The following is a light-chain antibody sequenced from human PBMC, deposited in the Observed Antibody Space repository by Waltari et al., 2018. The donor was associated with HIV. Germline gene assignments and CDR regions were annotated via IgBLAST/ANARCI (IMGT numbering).Light chain of an antibody. CDR1: NSYIESNN. CDR2: RNR. Sequence: SVLTQPPSASATPGQRITLSCSGGNSYIESNNVYWYKQLPGTAPKVLHYRNRQPHSGVPHRVSGSKSSTSASLIISGLRSGDEADYYCASWDDSLNSFVFGTGTKVTVL. V-gene: IGLV1-47*01. J-gene: IGLJ1*01. CDR3: ASWDDSLNSFV.